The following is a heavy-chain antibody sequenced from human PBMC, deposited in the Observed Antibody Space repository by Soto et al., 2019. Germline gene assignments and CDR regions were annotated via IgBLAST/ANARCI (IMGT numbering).Heavy chain of an antibody. Sequence: QVQLVQSGAEVKKPGASVKVSCQASGGTFRSYAISWVRQAPGQGLEWMGGIIPICGTANYAQKFQGRVTITADKSTSTAYMELSSMRSEDTAVYYGARGQLVDPNFAYWVQGTLVTVSS. J-gene: IGHJ4*02. V-gene: IGHV1-69*06. CDR1: GGTFRSYA. CDR2: IIPICGTA. CDR3: ARGQLVDPNFAY. D-gene: IGHD6-6*01.